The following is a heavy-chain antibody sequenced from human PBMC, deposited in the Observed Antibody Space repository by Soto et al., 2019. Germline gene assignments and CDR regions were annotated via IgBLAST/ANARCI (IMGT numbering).Heavy chain of an antibody. CDR3: ARYCNNSDCRHLYYFDY. Sequence: PSEPRSLRDSVSGGSVGNGVSYLRWKRQPPGEGLEWIGNVYFTGTTIYNPSLKSRVTMSVDTYKDQFFLKLTSVTAADTAVYYCARYCNNSDCRHLYYFDYWGLGTLVTGSS. V-gene: IGHV4-61*08. J-gene: IGHJ4*02. CDR2: VYFTGTT. D-gene: IGHD2-8*01. CDR1: GGSVGNGVSY.